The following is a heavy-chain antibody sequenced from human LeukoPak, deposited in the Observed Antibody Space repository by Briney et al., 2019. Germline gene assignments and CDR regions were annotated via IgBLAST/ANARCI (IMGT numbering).Heavy chain of an antibody. CDR3: AKDMGPAVTTIFDY. D-gene: IGHD4-17*01. Sequence: PSETLSLTCTVSGGSISSYYWSWIRQPAGKGLEWIGRIYTSGSTNYNPSLKSRVTMSVDTSKNQFSLKLSSVTAADTAVYYCAKDMGPAVTTIFDYWGQGTLVTVSS. CDR1: GGSISSYY. V-gene: IGHV4-4*07. J-gene: IGHJ4*02. CDR2: IYTSGST.